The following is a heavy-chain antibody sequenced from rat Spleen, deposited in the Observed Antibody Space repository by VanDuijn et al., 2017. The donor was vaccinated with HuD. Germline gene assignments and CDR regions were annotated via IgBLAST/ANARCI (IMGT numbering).Heavy chain of an antibody. CDR2: ISSGGGDT. Sequence: EVQLVESGGGLVQPGRSIKLSCAASGFTFSSFPMAWVRQAPTKGLEWVATISSGGGDTYYRDSVRGRFTISRDNAKNTQYLQMDSLRSEDTATYYCARRPNYYSSYIAYWYFDFWGPGTMVTVSS. CDR1: GFTFSSFP. J-gene: IGHJ1*01. D-gene: IGHD1-2*01. CDR3: ARRPNYYSSYIAYWYFDF. V-gene: IGHV5-46*01.